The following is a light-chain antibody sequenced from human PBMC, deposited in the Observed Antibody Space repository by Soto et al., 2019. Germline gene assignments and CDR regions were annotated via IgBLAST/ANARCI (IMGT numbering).Light chain of an antibody. V-gene: IGKV1-8*01. CDR1: QGISSY. J-gene: IGKJ1*01. Sequence: AIQLTQSPSSPSASVRDRVTITCRASQGISSYLAWYQQKPGKAPKLLIYAASTLQSGVPSRFSGSGSGTDFTLTISCLQSEDFATYYCQQYYSYPRTFGQGTKVDIK. CDR3: QQYYSYPRT. CDR2: AAS.